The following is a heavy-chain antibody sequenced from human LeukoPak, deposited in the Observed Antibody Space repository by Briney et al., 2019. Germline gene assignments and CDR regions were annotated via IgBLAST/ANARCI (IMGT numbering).Heavy chain of an antibody. CDR1: GFTFSSYW. V-gene: IGHV3-7*03. CDR3: ARGGGLDV. Sequence: GGSLRLSCAASGFTFSSYWMNWARQAPGKGLEWLASINHNGNVNYYVDSVKGRFTISRDNAKNSLYLQMSNLRAEDTAVYFCARGGGLDVWGQGATVTVSS. J-gene: IGHJ6*02. CDR2: INHNGNVN. D-gene: IGHD3-16*01.